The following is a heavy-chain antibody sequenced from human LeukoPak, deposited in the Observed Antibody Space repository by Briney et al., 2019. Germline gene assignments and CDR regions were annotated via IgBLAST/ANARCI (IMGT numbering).Heavy chain of an antibody. D-gene: IGHD2/OR15-2a*01. V-gene: IGHV3-15*01. Sequence: GGSLRLSCAASGFTFSSYWMSWVCQAPGKGLEWVGRIKSKVDGGAIDYPTPVKARFTMSRDDSRNILYLQMNSLKTEDTARYYCATDTFYMKGFDPWGQGTQVIVSS. CDR2: IKSKVDGGAI. CDR3: ATDTFYMKGFDP. CDR1: GFTFSSYW. J-gene: IGHJ5*02.